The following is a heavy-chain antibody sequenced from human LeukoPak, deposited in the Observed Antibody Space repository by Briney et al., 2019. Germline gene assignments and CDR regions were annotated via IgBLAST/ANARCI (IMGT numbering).Heavy chain of an antibody. CDR1: GFTVSSNY. D-gene: IGHD3-10*01. V-gene: IGHV3-66*01. CDR2: IYSGGST. CDR3: ARDLSPVVRASPMGC. J-gene: IGHJ4*02. Sequence: GGSLRLSCAASGFTVSSNYMSWVRQAPGKGLEWVSVIYSGGSTYYADSVKGRFTISRDNSKNTLYLQMNSLRAEDTAVYYCARDLSPVVRASPMGCWGQGTPVTVSS.